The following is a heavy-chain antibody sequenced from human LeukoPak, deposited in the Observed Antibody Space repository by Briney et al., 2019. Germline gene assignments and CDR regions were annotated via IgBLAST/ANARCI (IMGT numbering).Heavy chain of an antibody. D-gene: IGHD4-4*01. Sequence: SETLSLTCVVYGGSFSGYYWSWIRQPPGKGLEWIGEINHSGSTNYNPSLKSRVTISVDTSKNQFSLKLSSVTAADTAVYYCARGQGYSNSNWFDPWGQGTLVTVSS. J-gene: IGHJ5*02. V-gene: IGHV4-34*01. CDR2: INHSGST. CDR3: ARGQGYSNSNWFDP. CDR1: GGSFSGYY.